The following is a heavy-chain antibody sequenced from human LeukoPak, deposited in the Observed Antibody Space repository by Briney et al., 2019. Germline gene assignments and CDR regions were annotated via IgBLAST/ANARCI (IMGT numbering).Heavy chain of an antibody. D-gene: IGHD6-19*01. CDR3: AKDKYSSGFDY. V-gene: IGHV3-9*01. Sequence: PGGSLRLSCAASGFTFDDYAIHWVRHAPGKGLEWVSGITWNSDSIGYADSVKGRFTISRDNAKNSLYLQMNSLRAEDTALYYCAKDKYSSGFDYWGQGTLVTVSS. CDR2: ITWNSDSI. CDR1: GFTFDDYA. J-gene: IGHJ4*02.